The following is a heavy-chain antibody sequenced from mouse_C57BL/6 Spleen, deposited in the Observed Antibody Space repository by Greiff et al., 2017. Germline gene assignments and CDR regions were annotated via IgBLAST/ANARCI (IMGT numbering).Heavy chain of an antibody. CDR1: GFTFSDYG. CDR2: ISSGSSTI. Sequence: EVQVVESGGGLVKPGGSLKLSCAASGFTFSDYGMHWVRQAPEKGLEWVAYISSGSSTIYYADKVKGRFTISRDNAKNTLFLQMTSLRSEDTAMYYCARGNYGSSCYFDYWGQGTTLTVSS. V-gene: IGHV5-17*01. CDR3: ARGNYGSSCYFDY. J-gene: IGHJ2*01. D-gene: IGHD1-1*01.